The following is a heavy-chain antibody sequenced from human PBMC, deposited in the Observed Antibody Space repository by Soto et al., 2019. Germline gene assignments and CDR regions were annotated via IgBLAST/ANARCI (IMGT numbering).Heavy chain of an antibody. V-gene: IGHV3-74*01. D-gene: IGHD2-15*01. CDR2: INGDGSSI. CDR3: AAFSLHDGSSSADF. Sequence: EGSLRLSCAVSGFNFNTHWMHWVRQAPGKGLVWVARINGDGSSISYADSVKGRLTISRDNARNTLYLQMSNLRVDDTAVYYCAAFSLHDGSSSADFWCQGPLGTVS. CDR1: GFNFNTHW. J-gene: IGHJ4*02.